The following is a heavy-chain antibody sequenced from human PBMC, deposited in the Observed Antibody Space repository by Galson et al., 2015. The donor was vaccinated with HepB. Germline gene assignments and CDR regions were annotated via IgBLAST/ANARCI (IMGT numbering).Heavy chain of an antibody. J-gene: IGHJ3*02. CDR2: MNPNSGNT. CDR3: AGRITMVRGASDAFDI. V-gene: IGHV1-8*01. Sequence: SVTVSCKASGSTFTSYDINWVRQATGQGLEWMGWMNPNSGNTGYAQKFQGRVTMTRNTSISTAYMELSSLRSEDTAVYYCAGRITMVRGASDAFDIWGQGTMVTVSS. CDR1: GSTFTSYD. D-gene: IGHD3-10*01.